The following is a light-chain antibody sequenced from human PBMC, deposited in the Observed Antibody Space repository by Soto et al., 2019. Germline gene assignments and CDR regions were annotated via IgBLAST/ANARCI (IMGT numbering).Light chain of an antibody. CDR2: EGS. V-gene: IGLV2-23*01. CDR3: CSYASGSTLVV. CDR1: SSDVGKYNL. J-gene: IGLJ2*01. Sequence: QSALTQPASVSGSPGQSITISCTGTSSDVGKYNLVSWYQQHPDKAPKLMIYEGSKRPSGVSNRFSGSKSGNTASLTISGLQAEDEADYYCCSYASGSTLVVFGGGTKLTVL.